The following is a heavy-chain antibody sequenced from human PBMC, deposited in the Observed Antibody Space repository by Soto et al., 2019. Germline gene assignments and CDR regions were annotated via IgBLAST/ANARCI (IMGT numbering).Heavy chain of an antibody. V-gene: IGHV1-69*13. CDR2: IIPIFGTA. Sequence: ASVKVSCKASGGTFSSYAISWVRQAPGQGLEWMGGIIPIFGTANYAQKFQGRVTITADESTSTAYMELSSLRSEDTAVYYCASKLYSSSSVYYYYYGMDVWGQGTTVTVSS. D-gene: IGHD6-6*01. J-gene: IGHJ6*02. CDR3: ASKLYSSSSVYYYYYGMDV. CDR1: GGTFSSYA.